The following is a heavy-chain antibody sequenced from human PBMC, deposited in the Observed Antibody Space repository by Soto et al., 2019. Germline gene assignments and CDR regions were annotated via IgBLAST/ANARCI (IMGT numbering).Heavy chain of an antibody. CDR3: AKAIRFLDMALDN. D-gene: IGHD3-9*01. V-gene: IGHV3-23*01. Sequence: EVHLLESGGNLVQPGGSLRLSCAASGFTFSSYAMSWVRQAPGKGPEWVTSISGSGDVIQYADSVKGRFTISRDNSKNTLWLQMNSLRAEATAVYYCAKAIRFLDMALDNWGQGALVTVSS. J-gene: IGHJ4*02. CDR2: ISGSGDVI. CDR1: GFTFSSYA.